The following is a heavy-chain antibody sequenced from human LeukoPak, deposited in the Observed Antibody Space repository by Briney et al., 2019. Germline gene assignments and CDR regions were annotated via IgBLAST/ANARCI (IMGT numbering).Heavy chain of an antibody. V-gene: IGHV3-11*04. Sequence: TGGSLRLSCAASGFTFNDYYMSWIRQAPGKGLEWVSYISSSGSTIYYADSVKGRFTISRDNAKNSLYLQMNSLRAEDTAVYYCARDTVLTGYYYFDYWGQGTLVTVSS. J-gene: IGHJ4*02. D-gene: IGHD3-9*01. CDR2: ISSSGSTI. CDR3: ARDTVLTGYYYFDY. CDR1: GFTFNDYY.